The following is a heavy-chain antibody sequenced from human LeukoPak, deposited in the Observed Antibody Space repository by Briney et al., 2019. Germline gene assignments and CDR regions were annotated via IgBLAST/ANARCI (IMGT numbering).Heavy chain of an antibody. J-gene: IGHJ4*02. D-gene: IGHD6-19*01. Sequence: GRSLRLSCAASGFTFSSYGMHWVRQAPGKGLEWVAVISYDGSNKYYADSVKGRFTISRDNSKNTLYLQMNSLRVEDTAVYYCASGHEYGWYQDHWGQGTLVTVSS. V-gene: IGHV3-30*03. CDR1: GFTFSSYG. CDR2: ISYDGSNK. CDR3: ASGHEYGWYQDH.